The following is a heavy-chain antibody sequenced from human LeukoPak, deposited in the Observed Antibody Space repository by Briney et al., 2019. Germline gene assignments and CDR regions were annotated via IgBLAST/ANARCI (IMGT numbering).Heavy chain of an antibody. Sequence: PSETLPLTCTVSGGSISSYYWSWIRQPAGKGLEWIGRIYTGGSTYYNPSLTSRVTMSVDTSKNQFSLKLSSVTAADTAVYFCARDGPYCTTTSCYGYYFDYWGQGTLVTVSS. D-gene: IGHD2-2*01. V-gene: IGHV4-4*07. CDR3: ARDGPYCTTTSCYGYYFDY. CDR2: IYTGGST. CDR1: GGSISSYY. J-gene: IGHJ4*02.